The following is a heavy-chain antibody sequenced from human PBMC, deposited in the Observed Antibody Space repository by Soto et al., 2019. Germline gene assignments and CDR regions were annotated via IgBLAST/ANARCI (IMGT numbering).Heavy chain of an antibody. Sequence: EVHLSESGGGLVQPGGSLRLSCAASGFTFSNYAMSWLRQPPGKGLEWVSAISGSGDRTYYADSVKGRFTISRDNSKNTLYLQMNSLRAEDSAVYYCVKERSGHSYADSWGQGTLVTVSS. CDR2: ISGSGDRT. CDR1: GFTFSNYA. J-gene: IGHJ4*02. V-gene: IGHV3-23*01. CDR3: VKERSGHSYADS. D-gene: IGHD5-18*01.